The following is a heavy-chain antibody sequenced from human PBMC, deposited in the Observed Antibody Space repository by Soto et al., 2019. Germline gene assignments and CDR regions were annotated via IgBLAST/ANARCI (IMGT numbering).Heavy chain of an antibody. Sequence: SETLSLTCAVSGYSISSGYYWGWIRQPPGKGLEWIGNIYHTGSTYYNPSLKSRVTISLDTSKNQFSVKLNFVTAADTAVYFCXRGYYDTSGLYYDAFHYWGEGTLVTVSS. CDR2: IYHTGST. V-gene: IGHV4-38-2*01. CDR1: GYSISSGYY. J-gene: IGHJ4*02. D-gene: IGHD3-22*01. CDR3: XRGYYDTSGLYYDAFHY.